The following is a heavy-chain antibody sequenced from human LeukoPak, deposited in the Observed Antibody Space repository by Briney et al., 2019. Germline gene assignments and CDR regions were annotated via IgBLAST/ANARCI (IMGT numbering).Heavy chain of an antibody. J-gene: IGHJ4*02. V-gene: IGHV3-9*01. CDR2: ISWNRGSI. Sequence: PGGSLRLSCAASGFTFDDYAMHWVRQAPGKGLEWVSGISWNRGSIGYADSVKGRFTISRDNAKMSLYLQMNSLRAEHTPLYYCAKLYCSSFSCHADYWGQGTLVTASS. CDR3: AKLYCSSFSCHADY. CDR1: GFTFDDYA. D-gene: IGHD2-2*01.